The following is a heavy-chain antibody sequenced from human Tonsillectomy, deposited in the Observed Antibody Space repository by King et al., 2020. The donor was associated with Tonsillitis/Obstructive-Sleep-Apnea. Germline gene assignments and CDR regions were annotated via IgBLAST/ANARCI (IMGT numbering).Heavy chain of an antibody. V-gene: IGHV4-31*03. D-gene: IGHD4-17*01. CDR3: ARRTMTTPYWYFDL. Sequence: QLQESGPGLVKPSQTLSLTCTVSGGSFGSGGYYWSWIRQRPGKGLEWVAYIYYSGDTYYNPSLKSRVSMSVDTSKNQFSLNLTSVTAADTAVYDCARRTMTTPYWYFDLWGRGTLVTVSS. CDR2: IYYSGDT. CDR1: GGSFGSGGYY. J-gene: IGHJ2*01.